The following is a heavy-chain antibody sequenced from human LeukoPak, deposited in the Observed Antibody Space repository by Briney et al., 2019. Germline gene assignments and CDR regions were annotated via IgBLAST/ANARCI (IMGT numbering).Heavy chain of an antibody. CDR1: GFTFSSYA. V-gene: IGHV3-23*01. CDR2: ISGSGGST. CDR3: AKDIVGATRGDAFDI. D-gene: IGHD1-26*01. Sequence: GGPLRLSCAASGFTFSSYAMSWVRQAPGKGLEWVSAISGSGGSTYYADSVKGRFTISRDNSKNTLYLQMNSLRAEDTAVYYCAKDIVGATRGDAFDIWGQGTMVTVSS. J-gene: IGHJ3*02.